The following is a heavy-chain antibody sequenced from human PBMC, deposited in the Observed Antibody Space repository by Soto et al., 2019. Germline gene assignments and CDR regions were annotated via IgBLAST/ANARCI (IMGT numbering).Heavy chain of an antibody. Sequence: GGSLRLSCAASGFTFSTSWMSWLRQAPGKGLEWVANIKQDGSEKYYVDSVKGRFTISRDNAKNSMYLHMNTLRAEDTAMYYCGGGAGYWGQGTLVTVAS. CDR1: GFTFSTSW. J-gene: IGHJ4*02. V-gene: IGHV3-7*04. CDR2: IKQDGSEK. CDR3: GGGAGY.